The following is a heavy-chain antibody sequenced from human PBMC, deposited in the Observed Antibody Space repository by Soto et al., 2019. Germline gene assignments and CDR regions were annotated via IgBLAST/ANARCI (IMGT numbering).Heavy chain of an antibody. Sequence: QPGGSLRLSCTASGFTFGDYATSWFRQAPGKGLEWVGFIRSKAYGGTTEYAASVKGRFTISRDDSKSIAYLQMNSLKTEDTAVYYCTRDQSGQNDYWGQGTLVTVAS. CDR2: IRSKAYGGTT. CDR3: TRDQSGQNDY. CDR1: GFTFGDYA. J-gene: IGHJ4*02. V-gene: IGHV3-49*03.